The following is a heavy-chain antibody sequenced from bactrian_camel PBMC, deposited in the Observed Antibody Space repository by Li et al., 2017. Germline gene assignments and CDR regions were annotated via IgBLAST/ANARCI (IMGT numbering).Heavy chain of an antibody. CDR3: AADGTRYYSDYPSSAGSFTY. CDR2: MHSGGST. V-gene: IGHV3S55*01. J-gene: IGHJ4*01. CDR1: GYTRGSYC. D-gene: IGHD4*01. Sequence: VQLVESGGGSVQAGGSLRLSCVASGYTRGSYCMGWFRQAPGEEREGVARMHSGGSTSYVDSVKGRFTTSKDNAKNVLYLQMNNLKPEDTAMYYCAADGTRYYSDYPSSAGSFTYWGRGTQVTVS.